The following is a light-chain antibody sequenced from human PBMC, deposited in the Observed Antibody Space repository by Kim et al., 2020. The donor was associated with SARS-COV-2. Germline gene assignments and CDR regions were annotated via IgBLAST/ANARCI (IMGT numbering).Light chain of an antibody. CDR2: SNK. Sequence: GQRVTISWSGRSSNIGSNTVNWYQQHPGTAPKLLIYSNKQRPSGVPERFSGSKSGTSASLAISGLQSEDEADYYCAAWDDSLNGWVFGGGTQLTVL. CDR1: SSNIGSNT. V-gene: IGLV1-44*01. CDR3: AAWDDSLNGWV. J-gene: IGLJ3*02.